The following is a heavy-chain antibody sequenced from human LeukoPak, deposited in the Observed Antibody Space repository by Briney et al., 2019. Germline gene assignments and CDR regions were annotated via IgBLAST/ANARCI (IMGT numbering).Heavy chain of an antibody. V-gene: IGHV3-23*01. Sequence: PGGSLRLSRAASGFTFSSYAMSWVRQAPGKGLEWVSAISGSGGSTYYADSVKGRFTISRDNSKNTLYLQMNSLRAEDTAVYYCAKPTYYYGSGSLINFDYWGQGTLVTVSS. CDR3: AKPTYYYGSGSLINFDY. D-gene: IGHD3-10*01. CDR1: GFTFSSYA. CDR2: ISGSGGST. J-gene: IGHJ4*02.